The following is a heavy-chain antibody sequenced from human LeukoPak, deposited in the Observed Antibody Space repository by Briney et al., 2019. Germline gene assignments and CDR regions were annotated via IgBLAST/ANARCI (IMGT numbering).Heavy chain of an antibody. J-gene: IGHJ3*02. CDR1: GGTFSSYA. D-gene: IGHD5-24*01. Sequence: SVKVSCKASGGTFSSYAISWVRQAPRQGLEWMGGIIPIFGTANYAQKFQGRVTITTDESTSTAYMELSSLRSEDTAVYYCARGRQWLQLKSAFDIWGQGTMVTVSS. CDR3: ARGRQWLQLKSAFDI. V-gene: IGHV1-69*05. CDR2: IIPIFGTA.